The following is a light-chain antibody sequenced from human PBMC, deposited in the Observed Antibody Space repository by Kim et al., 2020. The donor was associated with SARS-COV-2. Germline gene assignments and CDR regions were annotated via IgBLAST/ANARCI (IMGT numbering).Light chain of an antibody. CDR3: LQDYNYPWT. J-gene: IGKJ1*01. CDR1: QAIGND. Sequence: SVGVRVHITCRASQAIGNDVGWFQQKSGKAPSLLIYGASSLQSGVSSRFRGSGSGTEFTLTINSLQPEDFATYYCLQDYNYPWTFGQGTKVDIK. CDR2: GAS. V-gene: IGKV1-6*01.